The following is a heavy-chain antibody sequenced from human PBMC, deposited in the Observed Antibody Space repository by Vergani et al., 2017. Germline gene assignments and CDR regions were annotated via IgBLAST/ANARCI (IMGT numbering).Heavy chain of an antibody. D-gene: IGHD2-2*01. Sequence: QVQLQESGPGLVKPSETLSLTCAVSGYSISSGYYWGWIRQPPGKGLEWIGSIYHSGSTYYNPSLKSRVTISVDTSKNQFSLKLSSVTAADTAVYYCARVVPADTPDYWGQGTLVTVSS. CDR1: GYSISSGYY. CDR2: IYHSGST. V-gene: IGHV4-38-2*01. CDR3: ARVVPADTPDY. J-gene: IGHJ4*02.